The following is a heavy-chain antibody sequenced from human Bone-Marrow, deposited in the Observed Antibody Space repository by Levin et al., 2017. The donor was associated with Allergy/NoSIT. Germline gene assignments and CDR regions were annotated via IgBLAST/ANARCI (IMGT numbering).Heavy chain of an antibody. V-gene: IGHV3-74*03. CDR2: VNIDGKNR. CDR1: GFPFTTFW. CDR3: TNLRY. Sequence: PAGGSLRLSCVASGFPFTTFWMQWVRQTPGKGLEWVARVNIDGKNRTYADFVKGRFSISRDNAKNTVYLQMNSLRAEDRGVYFCTNLRYWSQGAQVAVS. J-gene: IGHJ4*02. D-gene: IGHD3-9*01.